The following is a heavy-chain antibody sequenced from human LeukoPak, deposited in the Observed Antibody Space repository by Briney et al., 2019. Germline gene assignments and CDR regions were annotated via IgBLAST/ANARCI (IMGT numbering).Heavy chain of an antibody. Sequence: SETLSLTCAVYGGSFSGYYWSWIRQPPGEGLEWIGEVNHSGSTNYNPSLKSRVTISVDTSKKQFSLKLSSVTAADTAVFYCARHVSGYYDAFDIWDQGTMVTVSS. CDR3: ARHVSGYYDAFDI. CDR2: VNHSGST. CDR1: GGSFSGYY. J-gene: IGHJ3*02. V-gene: IGHV4-34*01. D-gene: IGHD3-9*01.